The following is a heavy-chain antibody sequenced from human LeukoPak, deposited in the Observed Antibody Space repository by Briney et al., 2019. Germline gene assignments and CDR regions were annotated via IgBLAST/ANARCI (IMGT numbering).Heavy chain of an antibody. J-gene: IGHJ6*03. D-gene: IGHD4-17*01. Sequence: RTSETLSLTCTVSGGSISSYYWSWIRQPPGKGLEWIGYIYYSGSTNYNPSLKSRVTISVDTSKNQFSLKLSSVTAADTAVYYCARVYAEHDYGDLRPKYYYYMDVWGKGTTVTVSS. CDR3: ARVYAEHDYGDLRPKYYYYMDV. CDR2: IYYSGST. V-gene: IGHV4-59*01. CDR1: GGSISSYY.